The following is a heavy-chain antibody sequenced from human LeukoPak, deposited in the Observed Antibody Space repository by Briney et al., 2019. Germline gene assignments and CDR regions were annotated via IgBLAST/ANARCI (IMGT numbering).Heavy chain of an antibody. Sequence: SQTLSLTCTVSGGSISSGGYYWSWIRQHPGKGLEWIGYIYYSGSTNYNPSLKSRVTISVDTSKNQFSLKLSSVTAADTAVYYCARAELWFGELKSFDYWGQGTLVTVSS. D-gene: IGHD3-10*01. CDR3: ARAELWFGELKSFDY. J-gene: IGHJ4*02. CDR2: IYYSGST. V-gene: IGHV4-31*03. CDR1: GGSISSGGYY.